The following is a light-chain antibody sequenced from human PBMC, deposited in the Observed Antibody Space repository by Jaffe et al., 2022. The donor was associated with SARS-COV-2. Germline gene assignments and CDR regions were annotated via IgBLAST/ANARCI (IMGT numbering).Light chain of an antibody. V-gene: IGLV1-51*01. CDR1: SSYIGNNL. CDR2: DNN. J-gene: IGLJ2*01. CDR3: GTWDTSLSAVV. Sequence: QSVLTQPPSVSAAPGQKVTISCSGSSSYIGNNLLSWYQHLPGTAPKLLIYDNNKRPSGIPDRFSGSKSGSSATLGITGLQTGDEADYYCGTWDTSLSAVVFGGGTKVTVL.